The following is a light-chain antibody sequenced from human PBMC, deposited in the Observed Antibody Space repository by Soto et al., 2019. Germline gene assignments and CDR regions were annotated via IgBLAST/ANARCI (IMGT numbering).Light chain of an antibody. CDR1: QSLLYSSNNKNY. CDR2: WAS. V-gene: IGKV4-1*01. Sequence: DIVITQAPDSLAVSLGERATINCKSSQSLLYSSNNKNYLAWYQQKPGQPPKLLIYWASTRESGVPDRFSGSGSGTDFSLTISSLQAEDVAIYYCQRYYYGPPYTFGQGTKLEIK. J-gene: IGKJ2*01. CDR3: QRYYYGPPYT.